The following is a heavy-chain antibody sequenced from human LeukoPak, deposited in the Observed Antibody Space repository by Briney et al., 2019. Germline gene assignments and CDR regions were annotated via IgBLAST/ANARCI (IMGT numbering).Heavy chain of an antibody. V-gene: IGHV4-34*01. CDR2: INHSGGT. J-gene: IGHJ4*02. D-gene: IGHD3-3*01. CDR1: GGSFSGYS. Sequence: SETLSLTCAVYGGSFSGYSWNWIRQPPVKGLEWIGEINHSGGTNYNPSLKSRVTISVDTSKNQFSLKLSSVTAADTAVYYCARAGGRYYVLRFFDYWGQGTLVTVSS. CDR3: ARAGGRYYVLRFFDY.